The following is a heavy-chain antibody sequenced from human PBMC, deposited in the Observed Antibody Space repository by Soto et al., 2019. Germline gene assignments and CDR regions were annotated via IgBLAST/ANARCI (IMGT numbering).Heavy chain of an antibody. J-gene: IGHJ5*02. D-gene: IGHD5-18*01. Sequence: GXSVKVSCRASGYTFTGYYMHWVRQAPVQGLEWMGWINPNSGGTNYAQKFQGRVTMTRDTSISTAYMELSRLRSDDTAVYYCAARSGYSYGYWFDPWGQGTLVTVSS. CDR1: GYTFTGYY. CDR3: AARSGYSYGYWFDP. V-gene: IGHV1-2*02. CDR2: INPNSGGT.